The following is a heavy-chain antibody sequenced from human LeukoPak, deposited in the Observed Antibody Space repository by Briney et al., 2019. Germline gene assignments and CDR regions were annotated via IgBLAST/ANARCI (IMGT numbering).Heavy chain of an antibody. CDR2: ISKNGDDT. V-gene: IGHV3-64*04. D-gene: IGHD6-19*01. J-gene: IGHJ4*02. Sequence: GGSLTLSCSASGFTFSDYPMHWVRQTPWKGLEYVSAISKNGDDTYYADSVKGRFTISRDNSKNTLYLQMNSLRAEDTAVYYCGKDLLSDSSAWYLTPFDYWGQGTLVTVSS. CDR1: GFTFSDYP. CDR3: GKDLLSDSSAWYLTPFDY.